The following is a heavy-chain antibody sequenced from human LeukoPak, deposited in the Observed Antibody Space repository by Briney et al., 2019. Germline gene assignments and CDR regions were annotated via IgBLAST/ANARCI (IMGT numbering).Heavy chain of an antibody. CDR2: INHSGST. V-gene: IGHV4-34*01. D-gene: IGHD1-26*01. CDR3: ARGRWDMDV. CDR1: GGSFSGYY. Sequence: SETLSLTCAVYGGSFSGYYWSWIRQPPGKGLEWIGEINHSGSTNYNPSLKSRVTISVDTSKNQFSLKLSSVTAADTAVYYCARGRWDMDVWGQGTTVTVSS. J-gene: IGHJ6*02.